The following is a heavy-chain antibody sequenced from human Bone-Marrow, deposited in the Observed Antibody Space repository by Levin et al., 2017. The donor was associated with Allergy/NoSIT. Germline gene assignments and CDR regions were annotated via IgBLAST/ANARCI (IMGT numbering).Heavy chain of an antibody. Sequence: VASVKVSCKASGYTFTSYDINWVRQATGQGLEWMGWMNPNSGNTGYAQKFQGRVTMTRNTAISTAYMELSSLRSEDTAVYYCARATVAENCSGGSCYHLDYWGQGTLVTVSS. J-gene: IGHJ4*02. CDR1: GYTFTSYD. V-gene: IGHV1-8*01. CDR3: ARATVAENCSGGSCYHLDY. D-gene: IGHD2-15*01. CDR2: MNPNSGNT.